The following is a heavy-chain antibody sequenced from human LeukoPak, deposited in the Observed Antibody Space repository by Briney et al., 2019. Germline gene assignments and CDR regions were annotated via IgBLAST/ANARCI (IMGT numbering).Heavy chain of an antibody. CDR2: IRSKANSYAT. V-gene: IGHV3-73*01. D-gene: IGHD3-10*01. CDR1: GFTFSGSA. CDR3: TIDHILSSGSYYNPSWFDP. J-gene: IGHJ5*02. Sequence: GGSLRLSCAASGFTFSGSAMHWVRQASGKGLEWVGRIRSKANSYATAYAASVKGRFTISRDDSKNTAYLQMNSLKTEDTAVYYCTIDHILSSGSYYNPSWFDPWGQGTLVTVSS.